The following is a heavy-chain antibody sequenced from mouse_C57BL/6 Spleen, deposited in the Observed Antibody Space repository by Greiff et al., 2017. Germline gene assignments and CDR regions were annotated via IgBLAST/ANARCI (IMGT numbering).Heavy chain of an antibody. CDR1: GYTFTSYG. V-gene: IGHV1-81*01. D-gene: IGHD1-1*01. CDR3: ADGSSYGYFDV. CDR2: IYPRSGNT. J-gene: IGHJ1*03. Sequence: QVQLQQSGAELARPGASVKLSCKASGYTFTSYGISWVKQRTGQGLEWIGEIYPRSGNTYYNEKFKGKATLTADKYYSTAYMELSSLTSEDSAVCFSADGSSYGYFDVWGTGTTVTVSS.